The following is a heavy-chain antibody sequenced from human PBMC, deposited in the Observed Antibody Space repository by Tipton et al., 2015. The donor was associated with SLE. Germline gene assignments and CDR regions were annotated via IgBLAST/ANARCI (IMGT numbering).Heavy chain of an antibody. J-gene: IGHJ3*02. D-gene: IGHD6-13*01. CDR3: AKNRGIASRPDAFDI. V-gene: IGHV3-64*04. CDR2: ISSNGVTT. Sequence: SLRLSCSASGFTFNNYDMHWVRQAPGKGLEYVSAISSNGVTTYYADSVKGRFTISRDNSKNTLYLQMNSLRAEDTAVYYCAKNRGIASRPDAFDIWGQGTMVTVSS. CDR1: GFTFNNYD.